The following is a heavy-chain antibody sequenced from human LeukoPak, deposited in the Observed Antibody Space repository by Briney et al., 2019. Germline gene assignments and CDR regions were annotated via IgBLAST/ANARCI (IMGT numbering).Heavy chain of an antibody. CDR1: GFSLSTSGVG. CDR2: IYWDDDK. V-gene: IGHV2-5*05. CDR3: AHRRFWGYDYVWGSYYDY. D-gene: IGHD3-16*01. J-gene: IGHJ4*02. Sequence: SGPTLVNPTQTLTLTCTFSGFSLSTSGVGVGWIRQPPGKALEWLALIYWDDDKRYGPSLKSRLTITKDTSKNQVVLTMTNMDPVDTATYYCAHRRFWGYDYVWGSYYDYWGQGTLVTVSS.